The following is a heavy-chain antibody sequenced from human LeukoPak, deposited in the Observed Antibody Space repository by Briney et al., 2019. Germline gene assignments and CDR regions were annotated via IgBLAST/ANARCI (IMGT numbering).Heavy chain of an antibody. CDR1: GYSFSNYW. V-gene: IGHV5-51*01. CDR3: ARGGDSGTNYFNY. J-gene: IGHJ4*02. CDR2: IYPSDSDT. Sequence: GESLKISCKGSGYSFSNYWIGWVRQMPGKGLEWMGIIYPSDSDTRYSPSFQGQVTISADKSISTAYLQWSSLKASDTAMYFCARGGDSGTNYFNYWGQGTLVTVSS. D-gene: IGHD3-10*01.